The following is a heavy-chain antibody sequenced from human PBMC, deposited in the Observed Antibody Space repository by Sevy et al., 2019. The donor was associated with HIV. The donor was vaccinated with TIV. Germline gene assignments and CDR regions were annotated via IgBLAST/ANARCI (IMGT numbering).Heavy chain of an antibody. J-gene: IGHJ4*02. CDR3: ATDLLYGSGTYDRDY. V-gene: IGHV3-30-3*01. CDR1: KFTFSSYS. Sequence: GGSLRLSCAASKFTFSSYSMHWVRQAPGKGLEWVAVVSYDGSNKYYADSVKGRFTISRDNSKNTLYLQMNSLRAEDTAVYYCATDLLYGSGTYDRDYWGQGTLVTVSS. CDR2: VSYDGSNK. D-gene: IGHD3-10*01.